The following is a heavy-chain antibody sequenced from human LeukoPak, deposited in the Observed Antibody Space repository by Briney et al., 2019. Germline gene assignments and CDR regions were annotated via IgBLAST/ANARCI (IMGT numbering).Heavy chain of an antibody. Sequence: GGSLRLSCAASGFTFSTYSMNWVRQAPGKGLEWVPFISSSSTYMYYADSMKGRFTISRDNAKNSLYLQMNSLRAEDTAVYYCARTSNTVTTGASYFDYWGQGILVTVSS. V-gene: IGHV3-21*01. J-gene: IGHJ4*02. CDR3: ARTSNTVTTGASYFDY. CDR2: ISSSSTYM. D-gene: IGHD4-17*01. CDR1: GFTFSTYS.